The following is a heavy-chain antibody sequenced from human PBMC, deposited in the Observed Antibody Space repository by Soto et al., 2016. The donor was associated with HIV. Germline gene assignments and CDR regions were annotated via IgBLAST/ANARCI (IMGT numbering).Heavy chain of an antibody. CDR3: ARSFVVRPDYYYGMDV. CDR1: GGSISSGGHY. CDR2: IYYNGST. D-gene: IGHD6-6*01. Sequence: VQLQDSGPGLVKPSQTLSLTCTVSGGSISSGGHYWSWIRQHPGKGLEWIGYIYYNGSTYYNPSLKSRVTISVDTSKNQLSLKLSSVTAADTAVYYCARSFVVRPDYYYGMDVWGQGTTVTVSS. J-gene: IGHJ6*02. V-gene: IGHV4-31*03.